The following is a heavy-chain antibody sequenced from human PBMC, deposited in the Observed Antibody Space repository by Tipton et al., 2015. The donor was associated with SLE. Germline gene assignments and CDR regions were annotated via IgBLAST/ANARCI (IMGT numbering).Heavy chain of an antibody. CDR1: GGSISSFY. CDR2: IYYSGST. V-gene: IGHV4-59*01. Sequence: TLSLTCTVSGGSISSFYWSWIRQPPGKGLEWIGYIYYSGSTNYNPSLKSRVTISVDTSKNQFSLKLSSVTAADTAVYYCATVNCSLGGYILAPWVRGTLVTASS. D-gene: IGHD2-15*01. CDR3: ATVNCSLGGYILAP. J-gene: IGHJ5*02.